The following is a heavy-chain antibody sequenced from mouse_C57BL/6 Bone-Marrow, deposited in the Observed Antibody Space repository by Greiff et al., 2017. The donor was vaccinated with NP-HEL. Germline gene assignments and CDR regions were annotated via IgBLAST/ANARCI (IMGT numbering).Heavy chain of an antibody. CDR1: GYTFTSYW. J-gene: IGHJ4*01. D-gene: IGHD1-1*01. Sequence: QVQLQQPGAELVKPGASVKMSCKASGYTFTSYWITWVKQRPGQGLEWIGDIYPGSGSTNYNEKFKSKATLTVDTSSSTAYMQRSSLTSEDSSVYYCSSFITTMDYWGQGTSVTVSS. V-gene: IGHV1-55*01. CDR3: SSFITTMDY. CDR2: IYPGSGST.